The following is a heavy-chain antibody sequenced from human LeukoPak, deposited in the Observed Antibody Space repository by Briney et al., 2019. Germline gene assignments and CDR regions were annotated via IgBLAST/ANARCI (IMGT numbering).Heavy chain of an antibody. J-gene: IGHJ2*01. Sequence: GASVKVSCKASGGTFGTYAVNWVRQAPGQGLEWMGGIITVLGPPKYTQKFQGRLTISTDDPTGTAYMELKSLTSDDTAVYYCARGGFALVPADRYFDLWGRGTLVTVSS. CDR1: GGTFGTYA. D-gene: IGHD3/OR15-3a*01. CDR2: IITVLGPP. V-gene: IGHV1-69*05. CDR3: ARGGFALVPADRYFDL.